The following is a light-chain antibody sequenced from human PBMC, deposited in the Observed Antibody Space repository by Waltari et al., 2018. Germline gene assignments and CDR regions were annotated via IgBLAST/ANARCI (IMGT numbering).Light chain of an antibody. V-gene: IGLV2-11*01. CDR1: SSDVGGYDF. J-gene: IGLJ3*02. Sequence: QSALTQPRSVSGPPGQSVTISCPGTSSDVGGYDFPSWYQQHPGKAPKLIMYDVSQRPSGVPDRFSGSKSGNTASLTITGLQAEDEAEYYCCSHAGSDTFWVFGGGTKVTVL. CDR2: DVS. CDR3: CSHAGSDTFWV.